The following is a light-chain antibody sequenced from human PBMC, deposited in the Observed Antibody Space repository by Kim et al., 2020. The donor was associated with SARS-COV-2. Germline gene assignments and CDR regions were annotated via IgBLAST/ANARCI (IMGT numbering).Light chain of an antibody. CDR1: SSDVCACHY. V-gene: IGLV2-14*03. CDR2: DVT. J-gene: IGLJ3*02. CDR3: STYTDSVM. Sequence: GDSFTSACAGGSSDVCACHYVSRYRHHPGKAPRLMIDDVTLRPAGVSIRFSGSKSGNTASLTISGLQAEDEADYYCSTYTDSVMFGGGTQLTVL.